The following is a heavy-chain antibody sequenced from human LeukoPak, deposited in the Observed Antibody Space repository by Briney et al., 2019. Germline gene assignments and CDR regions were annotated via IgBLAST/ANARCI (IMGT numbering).Heavy chain of an antibody. CDR3: ARRASGSGRDFDY. Sequence: MSSETLSLTCTVSGVSISSYYWSWIRQPPGKGLEWIGYIYHSGSTYYNPSLKSRVTISVDRSKNQFSLKLSSVTAADTAVYYCARRASGSGRDFDYWGQGTLVTVSS. J-gene: IGHJ4*02. CDR1: GVSISSYY. CDR2: IYHSGST. V-gene: IGHV4-4*09. D-gene: IGHD3-10*01.